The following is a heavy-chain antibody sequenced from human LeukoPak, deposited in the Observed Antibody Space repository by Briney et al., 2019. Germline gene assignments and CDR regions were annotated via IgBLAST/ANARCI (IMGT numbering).Heavy chain of an antibody. Sequence: RASETLSLTCAVLGGSVTGYYWSWNRLSPGKGLEGIGYSYYTGTIIYNPSLTSRVTLSVDKSKNQFSLNLRSVTAADTAVYYCARHDSIGYYQRGMDVWGQGTTVIVSS. CDR1: GGSVTGYY. CDR3: ARHDSIGYYQRGMDV. CDR2: SYYTGTI. J-gene: IGHJ6*02. D-gene: IGHD2-15*01. V-gene: IGHV4-59*08.